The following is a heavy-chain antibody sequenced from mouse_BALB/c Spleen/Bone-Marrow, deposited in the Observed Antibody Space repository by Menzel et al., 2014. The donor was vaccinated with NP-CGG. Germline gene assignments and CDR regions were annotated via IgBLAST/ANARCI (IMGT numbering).Heavy chain of an antibody. CDR1: GYTFTSYW. CDR3: ARRSTARATWYFDY. Sequence: QVQLQQSGAELVRPGASVKLSCKASGYTFTSYWMNWVKQRPDQGLEWIGRIDPYDSETHYNQKFEDKAILTVDKSSSTAYMQLSSLTSEDSAVYYCARRSTARATWYFDYRGQGTSLTVSS. V-gene: IGHV1-74*01. J-gene: IGHJ2*02. D-gene: IGHD3-1*01. CDR2: IDPYDSET.